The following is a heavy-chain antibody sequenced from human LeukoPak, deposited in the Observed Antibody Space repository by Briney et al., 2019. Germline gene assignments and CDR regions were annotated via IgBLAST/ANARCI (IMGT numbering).Heavy chain of an antibody. Sequence: PGGSLRLSCAASGFTFSRYWMHWVRQAPGKGLVWVSRIDTDGNDTTYADSVKGRFTISRDNAKNTLYLQMSSLRAEDTAVYYCGREDRFGYNYAYGLDVWGPGTTVTVS. V-gene: IGHV3-74*01. CDR1: GFTFSRYW. D-gene: IGHD5-18*01. CDR3: GREDRFGYNYAYGLDV. CDR2: IDTDGNDT. J-gene: IGHJ6*02.